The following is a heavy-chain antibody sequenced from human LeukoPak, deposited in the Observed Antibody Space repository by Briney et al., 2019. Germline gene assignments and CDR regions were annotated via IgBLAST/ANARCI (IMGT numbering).Heavy chain of an antibody. CDR2: INPNSGGT. CDR1: GYTFTGYY. V-gene: IGHV1-2*02. Sequence: ASVKVSCKASGYTFTGYYMHWVRQAPGQGLEWMGWINPNSGGTNYAQKFQGRVTMTRDTSISTAYMELSSLRAEDTAVYYCARVPGFVKRSKLDYWGQGTLVTVSS. J-gene: IGHJ4*02. CDR3: ARVPGFVKRSKLDY. D-gene: IGHD2-2*01.